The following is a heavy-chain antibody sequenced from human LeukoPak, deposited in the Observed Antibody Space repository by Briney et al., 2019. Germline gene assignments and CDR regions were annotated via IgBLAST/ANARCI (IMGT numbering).Heavy chain of an antibody. CDR1: GYTFTAYY. D-gene: IGHD6-13*01. Sequence: GASVKVSCKASGYTFTAYYMHWVRQAPGQGLEWMGWINPNSGGTYYAQKFRGRVDMTRDTSISTAYMELSSLRSDDTAVYYCARVTIAPTGPGEYFDYWGQGTLVTVSS. CDR2: INPNSGGT. CDR3: ARVTIAPTGPGEYFDY. V-gene: IGHV1-2*02. J-gene: IGHJ4*02.